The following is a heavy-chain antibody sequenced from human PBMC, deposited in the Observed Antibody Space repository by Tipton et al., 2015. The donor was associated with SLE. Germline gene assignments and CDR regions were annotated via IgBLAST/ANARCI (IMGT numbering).Heavy chain of an antibody. J-gene: IGHJ6*04. CDR1: GGSISSSSYY. CDR3: ARESPPVDV. V-gene: IGHV4-61*02. Sequence: TLSLTCTVSGGSISSSSYYWGWIRQPAGKGLEWIGRIYTSGSTNYNPSLKSRVTISVDTSKNQFSLKLSSVTAADTAVYYCARESPPVDVWGKGTTVTVSS. CDR2: IYTSGST.